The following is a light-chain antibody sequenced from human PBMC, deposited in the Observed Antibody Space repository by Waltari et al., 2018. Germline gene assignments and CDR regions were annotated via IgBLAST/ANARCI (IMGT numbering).Light chain of an antibody. V-gene: IGKV1-39*01. CDR2: AAS. J-gene: IGKJ2*01. CDR3: QQSYSTPYT. Sequence: DIQMTQSPSSLSASVGDRVTITCRASQSISSYLNWYQQKPGKAPNLLIYAASSLQSGVPSRFSGSGSGTDFTLTISSQQPEDFATYYCQQSYSTPYTFGQGTKLEIK. CDR1: QSISSY.